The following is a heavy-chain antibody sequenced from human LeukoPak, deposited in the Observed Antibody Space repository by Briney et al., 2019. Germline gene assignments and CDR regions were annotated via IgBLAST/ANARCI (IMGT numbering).Heavy chain of an antibody. CDR1: GFTFSSYA. J-gene: IGHJ4*02. CDR3: AKAPTLRYFDSHFDY. V-gene: IGHV3-23*01. CDR2: ISGSGGST. D-gene: IGHD3-9*01. Sequence: GGSLRLSCAASGFTFSSYAMSWVRQAPGKGLEWVSAISGSGGSTYYADSVKGRFTISRDSSKNTLYLQMNSLRAEDTAVYYCAKAPTLRYFDSHFDYWGQGTLVTVSS.